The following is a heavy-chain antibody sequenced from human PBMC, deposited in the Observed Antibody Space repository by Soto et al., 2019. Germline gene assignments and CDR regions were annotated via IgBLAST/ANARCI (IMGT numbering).Heavy chain of an antibody. J-gene: IGHJ4*02. CDR3: ARDRTYYYDSSGYQHFDY. CDR1: CYAFTGDG. D-gene: IGHD3-22*01. V-gene: IGHV1-18*04. Sequence: AAVKVSCKASCYAFTGDGISWVRQAPGQGLEWMGWISAYNGNTNYAQKLQGRVTMTTDTSTSTAYMELRSLRSDDTAVYYCARDRTYYYDSSGYQHFDYWGQGTLVTVSS. CDR2: ISAYNGNT.